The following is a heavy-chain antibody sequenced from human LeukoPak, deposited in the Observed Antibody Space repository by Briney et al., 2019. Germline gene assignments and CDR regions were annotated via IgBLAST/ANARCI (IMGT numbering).Heavy chain of an antibody. CDR1: GFTFSTFW. D-gene: IGHD1-26*01. CDR3: AKGGSYPIDY. V-gene: IGHV3-74*03. Sequence: GGSLRLSCAASGFTFSTFWMHWVRQAPGKGLVWVSGINSDGSSTTYADSVKGRFTISRDNAKNTLYLQMNNLRAEDTAVYYCAKGGSYPIDYWGQGALVTVSS. J-gene: IGHJ4*02. CDR2: INSDGSST.